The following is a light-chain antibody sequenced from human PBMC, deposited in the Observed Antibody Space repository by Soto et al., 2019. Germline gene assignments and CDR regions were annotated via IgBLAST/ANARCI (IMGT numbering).Light chain of an antibody. Sequence: EIVLTQSPGTLSLSPGERATLSCGASQSVNSNSLAWYQQKPGQAPRLLFYAASNRATGVPDRFSGSGSGTDFTLTSSRVEPEDFAVYHCQQYGSSPLTFGGGTKVEIK. CDR1: QSVNSNS. CDR2: AAS. J-gene: IGKJ4*01. V-gene: IGKV3-20*01. CDR3: QQYGSSPLT.